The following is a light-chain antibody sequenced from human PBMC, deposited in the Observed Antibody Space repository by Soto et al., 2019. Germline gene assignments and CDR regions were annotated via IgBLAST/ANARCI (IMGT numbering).Light chain of an antibody. CDR2: GAF. CDR1: QSVSSY. Sequence: EIVLTQSPATLSLSPGERATRSCRASQSVSSYLAWYQQKPGQAPRILIYGAFSRANGIKDRFSGSGSGTDFTITISRLEHEDFAVYYCQPYGSSPVTVGQGTKVDIK. CDR3: QPYGSSPVT. J-gene: IGKJ1*01. V-gene: IGKV3-20*01.